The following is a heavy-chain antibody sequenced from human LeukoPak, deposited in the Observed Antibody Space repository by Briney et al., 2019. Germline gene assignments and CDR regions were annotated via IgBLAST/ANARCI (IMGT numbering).Heavy chain of an antibody. V-gene: IGHV4-59*08. D-gene: IGHD6-19*01. CDR2: IYCSGST. CDR3: ANGRGSGGFSY. Sequence: PSETLSLTCTVWGGSMSIYYGSWIRQPPGKGLEWIGYIYCSGSTNYSRSLKSRVTISVDTSKNQFSLKLGSATAADTAVYYCANGRGSGGFSYWGQGTLVTVSS. CDR1: GGSMSIYY. J-gene: IGHJ4*02.